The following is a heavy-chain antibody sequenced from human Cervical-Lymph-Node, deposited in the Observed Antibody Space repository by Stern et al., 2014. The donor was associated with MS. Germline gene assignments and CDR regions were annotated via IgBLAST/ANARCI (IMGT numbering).Heavy chain of an antibody. CDR1: GFTFSHYS. D-gene: IGHD4-17*01. V-gene: IGHV3-21*01. CDR2: ISSTSTHT. Sequence: EVQLVESGGGLVKPGESLRLSCDASGFTFSHYSINWVRQAPGKGLEWISSISSTSTHTYYAYSVEGRFTISRDSAKDSVSLHMVSLRAEDTAVYYCARARVGDYARSPHLDSWGQGTLVTVSS. CDR3: ARARVGDYARSPHLDS. J-gene: IGHJ4*02.